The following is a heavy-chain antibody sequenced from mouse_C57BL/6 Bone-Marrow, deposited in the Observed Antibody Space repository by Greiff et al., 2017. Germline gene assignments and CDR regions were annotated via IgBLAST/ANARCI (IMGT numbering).Heavy chain of an antibody. CDR3: ARRTYGSSFFDY. J-gene: IGHJ2*01. CDR1: GFTFSDYG. V-gene: IGHV5-17*01. Sequence: EVKLVESGGGLVKPGGSLKLSCAASGFTFSDYGMHWVRQAPEKGLEWVAYISSGSSTIYYADTVKGRFTISRDNAKNTLFRQMTSLRSEDTAMYYCARRTYGSSFFDYWGQGTTLTVSS. D-gene: IGHD1-1*01. CDR2: ISSGSSTI.